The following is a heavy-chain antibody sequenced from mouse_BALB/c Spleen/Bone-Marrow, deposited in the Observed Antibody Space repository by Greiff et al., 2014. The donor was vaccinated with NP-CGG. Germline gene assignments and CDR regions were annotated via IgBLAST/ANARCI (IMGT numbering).Heavy chain of an antibody. CDR1: GFSLTGYG. Sequence: QVQLKESGPGLVAPSQSLSITCTVSGFSLTGYGVNWVRQPPGKGLEWLGMIWGDGSTDYNSALKSRLSISKDNSKSQVFLKMNSLQTDDTARYYCARALYDYDDLYCAMDHWGQGTSVTVSS. J-gene: IGHJ4*01. CDR2: IWGDGST. V-gene: IGHV2-6-7*01. D-gene: IGHD2-4*01. CDR3: ARALYDYDDLYCAMDH.